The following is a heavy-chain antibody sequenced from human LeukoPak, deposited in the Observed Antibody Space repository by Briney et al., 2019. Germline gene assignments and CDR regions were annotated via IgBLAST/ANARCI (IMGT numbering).Heavy chain of an antibody. J-gene: IGHJ6*03. CDR1: GGSISSYY. CDR2: IYYSGST. CDR3: ARWAIRYYYYYMDV. D-gene: IGHD2-2*02. Sequence: SETLSLTCTVSGGSISSYYWSWIRQPPGKGLEWIGYIYYSGSTNYNPSLKSRVTISVDTSKNQFSLKLSSVTAADTAVYYCARWAIRYYYYYMDVWGKGTTVTVSS. V-gene: IGHV4-59*01.